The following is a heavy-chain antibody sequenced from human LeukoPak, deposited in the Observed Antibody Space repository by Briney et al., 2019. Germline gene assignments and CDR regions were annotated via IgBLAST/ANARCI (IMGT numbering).Heavy chain of an antibody. CDR2: ISGRGGSP. V-gene: IGHV3-23*01. J-gene: IGHJ4*02. Sequence: GGSLRLPCAASGFNFSSYGMSWVRQAPGKGLEWVSAISGRGGSPYYADSVKGRFTISRDNSKNTLYLEMNSLRAEDTAVYYCAKVYRRHLQWLVRASFDYWGQGTLVTVSS. CDR1: GFNFSSYG. D-gene: IGHD6-19*01. CDR3: AKVYRRHLQWLVRASFDY.